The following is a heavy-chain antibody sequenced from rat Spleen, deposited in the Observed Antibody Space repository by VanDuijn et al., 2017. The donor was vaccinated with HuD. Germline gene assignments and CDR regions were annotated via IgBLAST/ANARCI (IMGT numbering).Heavy chain of an antibody. CDR3: TRGTYYGYLYYFDY. V-gene: IGHV5-31*01. J-gene: IGHJ2*01. D-gene: IGHD1-9*01. Sequence: EVHLVESGGGLVQPGRSLKLSCAASGFTFNNYWMTWIRQAPGKGLEWVASITNTGGSTYYRDSVKGRFTNSRDNAKSTLYLQKNSLRSEDTATYYCTRGTYYGYLYYFDYWGQGVMVTVSS. CDR1: GFTFNNYW. CDR2: ITNTGGST.